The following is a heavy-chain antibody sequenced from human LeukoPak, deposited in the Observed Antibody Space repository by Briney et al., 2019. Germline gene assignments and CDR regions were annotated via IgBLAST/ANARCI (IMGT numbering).Heavy chain of an antibody. J-gene: IGHJ4*02. CDR3: ARARVMMDEFDY. Sequence: GASVKVSCKASGYTFTSYGISWVRQAPGQGLEWMGWISAYNGNTNYAQKLRGRVTMTTDTSTSTAYMELRSLSSDDTAMYYCARARVMMDEFDYWGQGTLVTVSS. D-gene: IGHD2-8*01. CDR1: GYTFTSYG. V-gene: IGHV1-18*01. CDR2: ISAYNGNT.